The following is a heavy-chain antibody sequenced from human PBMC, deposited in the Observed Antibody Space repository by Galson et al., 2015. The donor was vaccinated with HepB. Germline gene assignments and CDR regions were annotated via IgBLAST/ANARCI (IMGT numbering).Heavy chain of an antibody. V-gene: IGHV3-73*01. J-gene: IGHJ6*02. CDR3: TRQVPDYYGSGSLYGMDV. CDR2: IRDKPNSYAT. CDR1: GFTFSGSA. Sequence: SLRLSCTASGFTFSGSAMHWVRQASGKGLEWVGRIRDKPNSYATAYAASAKGRFTISRDDSKNTAYLQMNSLKTEDTAVYYCTRQVPDYYGSGSLYGMDVWGQGTTATVSS. D-gene: IGHD3-10*01.